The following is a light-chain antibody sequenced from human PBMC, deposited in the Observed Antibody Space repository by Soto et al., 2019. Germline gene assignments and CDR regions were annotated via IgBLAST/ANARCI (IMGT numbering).Light chain of an antibody. V-gene: IGLV2-14*01. J-gene: IGLJ1*01. CDR1: SSDVGGYDY. Sequence: SVLTQPASVSGSPGQSVTISCTGASSDVGGYDYVSWYQQHPGKAPKLILYEVNIRPSGVSNHFSGSKSGNTASLIISGLQSDDEADYYCSSYSTTSTLVFGSGTKVTVL. CDR2: EVN. CDR3: SSYSTTSTLV.